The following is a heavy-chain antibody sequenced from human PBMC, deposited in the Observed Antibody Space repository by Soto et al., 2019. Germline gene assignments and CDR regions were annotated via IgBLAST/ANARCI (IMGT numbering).Heavy chain of an antibody. Sequence: QVQLMESGGGVVQPGRSLRLSCTASGFTFSSSDIHWVRQAPGKGLEWVAHISIDLNRQYYADPVKGRFTGSRDNSKNTVYLQMSSLRVDDTAIYYCARGPTRWAFDIWGRGTMVTVSS. V-gene: IGHV3-30*03. CDR2: ISIDLNRQ. J-gene: IGHJ3*02. D-gene: IGHD1-26*01. CDR1: GFTFSSSD. CDR3: ARGPTRWAFDI.